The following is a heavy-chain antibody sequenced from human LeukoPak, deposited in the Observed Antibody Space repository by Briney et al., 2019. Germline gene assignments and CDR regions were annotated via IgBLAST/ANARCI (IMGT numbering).Heavy chain of an antibody. CDR1: GFTFSKSG. Sequence: PGGSLRLSCAASGFTFSKSGMHWVRQAPGKGLEWVAFIRYDGGENFYGDSVKGRFTISRDNSKNTLYLQMNSLRVEDTGVYYCAKDNPIEEVPGLGPGQWGQGTLVTVSS. V-gene: IGHV3-30*02. D-gene: IGHD2-2*01. CDR3: AKDNPIEEVPGLGPGQ. CDR2: IRYDGGEN. J-gene: IGHJ4*02.